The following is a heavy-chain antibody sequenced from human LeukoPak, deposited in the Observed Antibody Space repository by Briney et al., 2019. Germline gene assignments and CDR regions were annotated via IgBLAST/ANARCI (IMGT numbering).Heavy chain of an antibody. CDR3: ARTTNWGYWYFDL. CDR1: GFTISSNY. V-gene: IGHV3-53*01. D-gene: IGHD7-27*01. Sequence: PGGSLRLSCAASGFTISSNYMSWVRLASGKDLEWVSVIYSGGSTYYAASVKGRFTISRDTSKNTVYLQMNSLRAEDTAVYYCARTTNWGYWYFDLWGRGTLVTVSS. CDR2: IYSGGST. J-gene: IGHJ2*01.